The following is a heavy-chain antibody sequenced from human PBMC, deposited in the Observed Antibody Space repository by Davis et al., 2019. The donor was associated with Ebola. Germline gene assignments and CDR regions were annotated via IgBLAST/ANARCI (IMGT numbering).Heavy chain of an antibody. CDR2: IYYSGST. CDR3: ARVPLEQWLVRGDYYGMDV. Sequence: MPSETLSLTCTVSGGSISSSSYYWGWTRQPPGKGLEWIGSIYYSGSTYYNPSLKSRVTISVDTSKNQFSLKLSSVTAADTAVYYCARVPLEQWLVRGDYYGMDVWGQGTTVTVSS. J-gene: IGHJ6*02. D-gene: IGHD6-19*01. CDR1: GGSISSSSYY. V-gene: IGHV4-39*01.